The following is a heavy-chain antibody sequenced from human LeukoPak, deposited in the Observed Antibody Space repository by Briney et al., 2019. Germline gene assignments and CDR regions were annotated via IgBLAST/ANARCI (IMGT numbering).Heavy chain of an antibody. J-gene: IGHJ4*02. Sequence: SETLSLTCTVSGGSISGYYWNWIRQPPGKGLEWFGYIYYSGSTNYNPSLKSRVTISADTSKNQLSLKLSSVTAADTAVYYCARDLFGEPFDYWGQGTLVTVSS. CDR2: IYYSGST. CDR3: ARDLFGEPFDY. D-gene: IGHD4-17*01. V-gene: IGHV4-59*12. CDR1: GGSISGYY.